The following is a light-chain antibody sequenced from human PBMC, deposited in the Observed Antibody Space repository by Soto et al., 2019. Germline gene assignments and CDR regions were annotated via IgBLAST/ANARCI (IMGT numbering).Light chain of an antibody. Sequence: AIQMTQSPSSLSASVGDRVTITCRASQDISDDVGWYQQTPGKAPKLLISGASRLQSGVPSRFSSSGSSAAFTITITSLRPEDSATYYCLQNHNFPRTFGEGTKVEI. CDR1: QDISDD. CDR2: GAS. CDR3: LQNHNFPRT. V-gene: IGKV1-6*01. J-gene: IGKJ1*01.